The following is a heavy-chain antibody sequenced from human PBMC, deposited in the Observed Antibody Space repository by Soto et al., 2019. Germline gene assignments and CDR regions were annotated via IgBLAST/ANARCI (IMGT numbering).Heavy chain of an antibody. J-gene: IGHJ6*02. CDR2: ISAYNGNT. Sequence: ASVKVSCKASGYTFTSYGISWVRQAPGQGLEWMGWISAYNGNTNYAQKLQGRVTMTTDTSTSTAYMELRSLRSDVTAVYYCARSRRYDFWSGYLLSGMDVWGQGTTVTVSS. CDR1: GYTFTSYG. CDR3: ARSRRYDFWSGYLLSGMDV. D-gene: IGHD3-3*01. V-gene: IGHV1-18*01.